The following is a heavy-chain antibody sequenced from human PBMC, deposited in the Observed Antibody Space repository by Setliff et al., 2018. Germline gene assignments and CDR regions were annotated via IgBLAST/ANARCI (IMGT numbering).Heavy chain of an antibody. CDR3: ARTGTYRYFDY. Sequence: TETLSLTCTVSGGSVSDSTYYWGWVRQPPGKGLEWIGSIYYSGSTNYNPSLKSRVTISLDTSKNQFSLSLTSVTAADTAVYYCARTGTYRYFDYWGQGILVTVSS. CDR1: GGSVSDSTYY. D-gene: IGHD1-1*01. J-gene: IGHJ4*02. CDR2: IYYSGST. V-gene: IGHV4-39*01.